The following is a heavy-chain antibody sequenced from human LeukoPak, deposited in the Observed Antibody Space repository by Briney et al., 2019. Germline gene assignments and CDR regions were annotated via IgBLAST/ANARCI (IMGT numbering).Heavy chain of an antibody. D-gene: IGHD2-21*02. J-gene: IGHJ2*01. V-gene: IGHV4-59*01. CDR2: IYYSGST. Sequence: SETLSLTCTVSGGSISSYYWSWIRQPPGKGLEWIGYIYYSGSTNYNPSLKSRVTISVDTSKNQFSLKLSSVTAADTAVYYCARTTAHWYFDLWGRGTLVSVSS. CDR1: GGSISSYY. CDR3: ARTTAHWYFDL.